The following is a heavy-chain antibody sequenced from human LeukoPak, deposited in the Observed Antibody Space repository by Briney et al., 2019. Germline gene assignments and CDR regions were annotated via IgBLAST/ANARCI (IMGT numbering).Heavy chain of an antibody. V-gene: IGHV1-69*13. Sequence: EASVKVSCKASGGTFSSYAISWVRQAPGQGLEWMGGIIPIFGTANYAQKFQGRVTITADESTSTAYMELSSLRSEDTAVYYCARSQLGDYDILTGYYLADYWGQGTLVTVSS. J-gene: IGHJ4*02. CDR1: GGTFSSYA. CDR2: IIPIFGTA. D-gene: IGHD3-9*01. CDR3: ARSQLGDYDILTGYYLADY.